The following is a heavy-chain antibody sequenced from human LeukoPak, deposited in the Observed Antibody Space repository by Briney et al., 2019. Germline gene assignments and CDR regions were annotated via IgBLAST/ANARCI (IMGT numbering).Heavy chain of an antibody. J-gene: IGHJ4*02. Sequence: SETLSLTCAVYGESFSAYYWNWLRQAPGKTLEWLGEIHHSGSTNYNPSLKSRVNILIDPSKKQFSLKLSSVTAADTAVYYCARSGTYQHSSSYDYWGQGTLVTVSS. D-gene: IGHD6-13*01. CDR2: IHHSGST. V-gene: IGHV4-34*01. CDR1: GESFSAYY. CDR3: ARSGTYQHSSSYDY.